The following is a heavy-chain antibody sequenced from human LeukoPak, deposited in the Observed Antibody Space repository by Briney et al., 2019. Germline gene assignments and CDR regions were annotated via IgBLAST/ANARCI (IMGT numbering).Heavy chain of an antibody. V-gene: IGHV3-72*01. CDR2: SRNRSKRYTT. J-gene: IGHJ4*02. D-gene: IGHD2-21*02. Sequence: ALRLSCAASGFTFSDDYMDWVRQAPGNGLDGVGLSRNRSKRYTTDYATSVPGSFTISRADSQNSLHLPMRSVKTDDTAAYHSVRAAYQSDWHFDYCRQGTLVTVSS. CDR1: GFTFSDDY. CDR3: VRAAYQSDWHFDY.